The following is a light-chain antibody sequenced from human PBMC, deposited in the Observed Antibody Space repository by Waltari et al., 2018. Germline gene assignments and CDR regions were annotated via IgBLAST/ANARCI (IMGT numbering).Light chain of an antibody. J-gene: IGKJ4*01. CDR2: DSS. CDR1: QSVSTY. Sequence: EIVLTQSPATLSLSPGERATLSCRASQSVSTYLAWYQQRPGKPPRLLIYDSSSRATGIPARFSGSGSETDFTLTISSLEPEDFAVYYCQQRYKWPLTFGGGSKVEI. V-gene: IGKV3-11*01. CDR3: QQRYKWPLT.